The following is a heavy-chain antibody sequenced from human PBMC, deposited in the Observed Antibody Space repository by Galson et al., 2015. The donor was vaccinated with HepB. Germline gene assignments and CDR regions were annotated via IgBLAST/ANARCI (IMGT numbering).Heavy chain of an antibody. J-gene: IGHJ6*02. CDR3: ARERVGGYDIYYYYYGMDV. CDR2: AYYRSKWYN. Sequence: CAISGDSVSSNNAAWNWIRQSPSRGLEWLGRAYYRSKWYNDYAVSVKSRITINPDTSKNQFSLQLNSVTPEDTAVYYCARERVGGYDIYYYYYGMDVWGQGTTVTVSS. D-gene: IGHD5-12*01. CDR1: GDSVSSNNAA. V-gene: IGHV6-1*01.